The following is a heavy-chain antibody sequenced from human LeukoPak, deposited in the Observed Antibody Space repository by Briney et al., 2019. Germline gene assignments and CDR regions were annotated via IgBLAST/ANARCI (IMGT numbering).Heavy chain of an antibody. D-gene: IGHD3-3*01. CDR1: GYSISSGYY. CDR2: IYHSGST. Sequence: SETLSLTCAVSGYSISSGYYWGWIRQPPGKGLEWIGSIYHSGSTYYNPSLKSRVTISVDTSKNQFSLKLSSVTAADTAVYYCAGPKVLRFLEWLFAFHYWGQRTLVTVSS. J-gene: IGHJ4*02. CDR3: AGPKVLRFLEWLFAFHY. V-gene: IGHV4-38-2*01.